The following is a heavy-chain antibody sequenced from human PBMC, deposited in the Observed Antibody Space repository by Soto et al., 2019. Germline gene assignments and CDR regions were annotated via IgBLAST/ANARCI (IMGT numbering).Heavy chain of an antibody. V-gene: IGHV5-51*01. D-gene: IGHD6-19*01. CDR3: ARLFDTSGWYDY. Sequence: GESLKISCKGSGYSFTIYWIGWVRQMPGKGLERMGIIYPGDSDTRYSPSFQGQVTISADRSITTTYLQWSSPKASDTAIYYCARLFDTSGWYDYWGQGTLVTVSS. J-gene: IGHJ4*02. CDR1: GYSFTIYW. CDR2: IYPGDSDT.